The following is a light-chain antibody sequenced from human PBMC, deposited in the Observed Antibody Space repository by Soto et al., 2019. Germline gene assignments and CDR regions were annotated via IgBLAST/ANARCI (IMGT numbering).Light chain of an antibody. CDR3: QQYNSYSPT. Sequence: DIQMTQSPSTLSASVGDRVTITCRASQSISRWLAWHQQKPGKAPKLLIYDASSLESGVPSRFSGSGSGTEFTLTISSLQPDDFATYYCQQYNSYSPTFGQGTKVDI. CDR1: QSISRW. V-gene: IGKV1-5*01. J-gene: IGKJ1*01. CDR2: DAS.